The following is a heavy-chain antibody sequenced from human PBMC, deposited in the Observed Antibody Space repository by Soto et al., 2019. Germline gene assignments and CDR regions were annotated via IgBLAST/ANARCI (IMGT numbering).Heavy chain of an antibody. D-gene: IGHD3-10*01. V-gene: IGHV2-5*02. CDR3: ARRVRGVKMGNWVDP. Sequence: QITLKESSPTLVKPTQTLTLTCTFSGFSLSTDGVGVGWIRQPPGKALEWLALIYWDDDKGYSPSLRCRLTSTKDAYTNQVLLTMTNMDHVDTATYSCARRVRGVKMGNWVDPGGQGTLVTVSS. CDR2: IYWDDDK. J-gene: IGHJ5*02. CDR1: GFSLSTDGVG.